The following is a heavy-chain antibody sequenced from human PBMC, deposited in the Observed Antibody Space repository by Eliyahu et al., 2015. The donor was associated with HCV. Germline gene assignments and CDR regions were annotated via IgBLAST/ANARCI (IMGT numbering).Heavy chain of an antibody. CDR1: GGSXPTYY. J-gene: IGHJ5*02. CDR3: ASGGGGIAVAGTGGWFDP. Sequence: QVQLQESGPGLVKPSETLSLXCTVSGGSXPTYYXSXIRQPPGKGLEWIGYXHYSGSTNYNPSLKSRVTISVDTSKNQFSLNLTSVTAADTAVYYCASGGGGIAVAGTGGWFDPWGQGTLVTVSS. V-gene: IGHV4-59*01. CDR2: XHYSGST. D-gene: IGHD6-19*01.